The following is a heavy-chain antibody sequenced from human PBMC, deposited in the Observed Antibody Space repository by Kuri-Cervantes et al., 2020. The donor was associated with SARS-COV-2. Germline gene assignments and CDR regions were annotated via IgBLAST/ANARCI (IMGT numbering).Heavy chain of an antibody. Sequence: ASVHVPCKASGYTFTSHGISWVRQAPGQGLEWMGWISAYNGNTNYAQKLQGGVTMTTDTSTSTAYMELSSLRSEDTAVHYCARAKGSSWYPPYYSGMDVWGQGTTVTVSS. CDR1: GYTFTSHG. D-gene: IGHD6-13*01. CDR3: ARAKGSSWYPPYYSGMDV. J-gene: IGHJ6*02. CDR2: ISAYNGNT. V-gene: IGHV1-18*01.